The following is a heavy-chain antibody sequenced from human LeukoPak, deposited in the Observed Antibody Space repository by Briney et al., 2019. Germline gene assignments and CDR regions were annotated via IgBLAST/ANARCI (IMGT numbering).Heavy chain of an antibody. CDR3: AKDLWRVGGPDI. J-gene: IGHJ3*02. V-gene: IGHV3-30*18. D-gene: IGHD2-21*01. Sequence: GGSLRLSCAASGFTFSSYGMHWVRQAPGKGLGWVAVISYDGSNKYYADSVKGRFTISRDNSKNTLYLQMNSLRAEDTAVYYCAKDLWRVGGPDIWGQGTMVTVSS. CDR2: ISYDGSNK. CDR1: GFTFSSYG.